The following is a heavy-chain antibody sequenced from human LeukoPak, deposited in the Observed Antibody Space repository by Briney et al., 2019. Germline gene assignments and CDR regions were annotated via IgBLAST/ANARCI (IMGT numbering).Heavy chain of an antibody. D-gene: IGHD3-10*01. CDR1: GGSISSYY. Sequence: SETLSLTCTVSGGSISSYYRSWIRQPAGKGLEWIGRIYTSGSTNYNPSLKSRVTMSVDTSKNQFSLKLSSVTAADTAVYYCARAAPEYYYGSGSSYYFDYWGQGTLVTVSS. CDR2: IYTSGST. CDR3: ARAAPEYYYGSGSSYYFDY. J-gene: IGHJ4*02. V-gene: IGHV4-4*07.